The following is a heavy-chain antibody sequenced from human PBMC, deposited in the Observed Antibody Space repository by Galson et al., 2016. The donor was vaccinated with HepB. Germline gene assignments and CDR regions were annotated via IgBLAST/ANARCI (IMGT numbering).Heavy chain of an antibody. CDR3: AKDENSLWPPDALDM. V-gene: IGHV3-23*01. D-gene: IGHD1/OR15-1a*01. J-gene: IGHJ3*02. CDR2: ISGDGGGT. CDR1: GFTFSNYA. Sequence: SLRLSCAASGFTFSNYAMSWVRQAPGEGLEWVSGISGDGGGTYYADSVKGRFTISRDNSKNTVYLQINSLRAEDTAVYYCAKDENSLWPPDALDMWGQGTLVTVSS.